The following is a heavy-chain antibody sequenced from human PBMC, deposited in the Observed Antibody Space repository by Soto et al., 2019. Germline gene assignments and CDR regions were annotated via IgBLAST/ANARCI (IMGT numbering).Heavy chain of an antibody. CDR2: IRGSGGST. CDR3: AKASAPGGTYFPLWF. D-gene: IGHD1-26*01. V-gene: IGHV3-23*01. CDR1: GFTFSSYG. Sequence: EVQLLESGGGLVQPGGSLRLSCAASGFTFSSYGMSWVRQAPGKGLEWVSSIRGSGGSTYYADSVKGRCTISRDNSKNTLYLQMNSLRAEDTAVYYCAKASAPGGTYFPLWFWGQGTLVTVSS. J-gene: IGHJ4*02.